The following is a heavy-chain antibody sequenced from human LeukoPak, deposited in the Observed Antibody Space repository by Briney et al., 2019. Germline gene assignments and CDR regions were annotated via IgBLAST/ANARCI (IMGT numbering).Heavy chain of an antibody. CDR3: ARRSPSADAFDI. CDR1: GGTFSSYP. Sequence: GASVKVSCKASGGTFSSYPISWVRQAPGQGLEWMGWINTKTGTPTYAQGFTGRFVFSLDISVTTAYLQISNLKAEDTAFYYCARRSPSADAFDIWGQGTMVTVSS. J-gene: IGHJ3*02. CDR2: INTKTGTP. V-gene: IGHV7-4-1*02.